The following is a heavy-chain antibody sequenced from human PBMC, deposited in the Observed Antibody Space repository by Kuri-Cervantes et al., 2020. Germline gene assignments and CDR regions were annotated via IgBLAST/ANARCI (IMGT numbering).Heavy chain of an antibody. J-gene: IGHJ2*01. D-gene: IGHD1-26*01. CDR3: ARELLYFDL. Sequence: GSLRLSCAVSGYSLSSGSYWGWIRQPPGKGLEWIGAIYHGGTTYYNPSLKSRVTISVDTSKNQFSLKLSSVTAADTAVYYCARELLYFDLWGRGTLVTVSS. CDR1: GYSLSSGSY. CDR2: IYHGGTT. V-gene: IGHV4-38-2*01.